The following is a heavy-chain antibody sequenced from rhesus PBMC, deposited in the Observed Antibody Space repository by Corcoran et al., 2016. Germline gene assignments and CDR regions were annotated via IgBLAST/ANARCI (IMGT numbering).Heavy chain of an antibody. D-gene: IGHD2-15*01. V-gene: IGHV3S5*01. CDR1: GFTFSSYG. CDR3: AKWYCSTTYCSYIDY. CDR2: INNGGCST. Sequence: EVQLVETGGGLVQPGGSLKLSCAASGFTFSSYGMSWVRQAPGKGLEWVSAINNGGCSTYYADSVKGRFTISRDNSKNTLSLQVNSLRAEDTAVYYCAKWYCSTTYCSYIDYWGQGVLVTVSS. J-gene: IGHJ4*01.